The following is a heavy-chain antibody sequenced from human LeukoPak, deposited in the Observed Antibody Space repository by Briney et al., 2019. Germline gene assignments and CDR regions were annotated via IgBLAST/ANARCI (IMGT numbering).Heavy chain of an antibody. V-gene: IGHV4-34*01. CDR2: INHSGST. CDR1: GGSFSGYY. CDR3: ASRVGFSDY. Sequence: PSETLSLTCAVYGGSFSGYYWSWIRQPPGKGLEWIEEINHSGSTNYNPSLKSRVTISVDTSKNQFSLKLSSVTAADTAVYYCASRVGFSDYWGQGTLVTVSS. D-gene: IGHD3-3*01. J-gene: IGHJ4*02.